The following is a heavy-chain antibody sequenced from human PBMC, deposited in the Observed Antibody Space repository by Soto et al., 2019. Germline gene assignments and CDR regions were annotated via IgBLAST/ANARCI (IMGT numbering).Heavy chain of an antibody. CDR2: ISGSGGST. J-gene: IGHJ4*02. Sequence: GGSLRLSCAASGFTFSSYAMSWVRQAPGKGLEWVSAISGSGGSTYYADSVKGRFTISRDNSKNTLYLQMNSLRAEDTAVYYCANIFGSGSYYDRGDYWGQGTLVTVSS. V-gene: IGHV3-23*01. CDR3: ANIFGSGSYYDRGDY. D-gene: IGHD3-10*01. CDR1: GFTFSSYA.